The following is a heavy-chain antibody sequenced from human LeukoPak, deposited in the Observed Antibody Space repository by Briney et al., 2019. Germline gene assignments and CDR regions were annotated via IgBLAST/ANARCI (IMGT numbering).Heavy chain of an antibody. CDR1: GGSISSGDYY. V-gene: IGHV4-30-4*01. Sequence: SETLSLTCTVSGGSISSGDYYWSWLRQPPGKGLEWIGYIYYSGSTYYNPSLKSRVTIPVDTSKNQFSLRLSSVTAADTAVYYCAREVAYFDYWGQGTLVTVSS. CDR3: AREVAYFDY. CDR2: IYYSGST. D-gene: IGHD2-15*01. J-gene: IGHJ4*02.